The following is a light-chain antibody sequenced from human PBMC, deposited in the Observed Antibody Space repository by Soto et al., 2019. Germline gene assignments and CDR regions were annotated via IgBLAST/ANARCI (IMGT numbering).Light chain of an antibody. V-gene: IGLV7-46*01. J-gene: IGLJ3*02. CDR1: TGAVTSGHY. Sequence: QAVVTQEPSLTVSPGGTVTLTCGSSTGAVTSGHYPYWFQQKPGQAPRTLIYDSTNSHSWTPARFSGSLLGGKAALTLSGAQPEDEAEYYCSLSYSGALWVFGGGTKVTVL. CDR3: SLSYSGALWV. CDR2: DST.